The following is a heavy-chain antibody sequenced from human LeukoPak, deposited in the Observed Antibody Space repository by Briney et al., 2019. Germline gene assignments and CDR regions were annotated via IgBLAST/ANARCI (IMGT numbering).Heavy chain of an antibody. CDR1: GYTFTSYA. Sequence: ASVKVSCKASGYTFTSYAMHWVRQAPGQRLEWMGWINAGNGNTKYSQKFQGRVTITRDTSASTAYMELSSLRSEDTAVYYCVRDLGYCSGGSCYSYWFDPWGQGTLVTVSS. J-gene: IGHJ5*02. D-gene: IGHD2-15*01. CDR3: VRDLGYCSGGSCYSYWFDP. V-gene: IGHV1-3*01. CDR2: INAGNGNT.